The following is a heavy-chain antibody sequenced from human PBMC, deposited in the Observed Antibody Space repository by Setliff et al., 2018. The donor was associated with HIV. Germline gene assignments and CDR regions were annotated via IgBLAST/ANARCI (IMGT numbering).Heavy chain of an antibody. Sequence: SETLSLTCTVSGYSISSGYYWGWIRQPPGKGLEWIGSIYHSGSTYYNPSLKSRVTISVDTSKNHFSLKLTSVTAADTAVYYCARAWDYLWGSSYDYWGQGTLVTVSS. D-gene: IGHD3-16*01. CDR2: IYHSGST. J-gene: IGHJ4*02. V-gene: IGHV4-38-2*02. CDR3: ARAWDYLWGSSYDY. CDR1: GYSISSGYY.